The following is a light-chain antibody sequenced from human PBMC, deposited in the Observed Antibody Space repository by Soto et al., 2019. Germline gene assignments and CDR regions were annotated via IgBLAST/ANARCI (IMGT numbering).Light chain of an antibody. V-gene: IGKV3-20*01. J-gene: IGKJ1*01. CDR2: GAS. Sequence: EIVLTQSPGTLSLSPGERATLSCRASQSVRSSSLAWYQQKPGQAPRLLVYGASSRATAIPDRFSGSGSGTDFTLTISRLEPEDFAVYFCQQYGDSPDTDRWTFGQGTKVEIK. CDR1: QSVRSSS. CDR3: QQYGDSPDTDRWT.